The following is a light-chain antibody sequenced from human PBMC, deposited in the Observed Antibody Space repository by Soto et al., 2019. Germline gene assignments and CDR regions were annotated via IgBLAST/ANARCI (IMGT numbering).Light chain of an antibody. Sequence: EIVLTQSPATLSLSPGERATLSCRASQHIWDYLAWYQHKPGQAPRLLIYDGSNRATGIPARFSGRASGTDFTLTISSLEPEDSAVYYCQQFNNWPPWTFGQGTKVDIK. CDR2: DGS. CDR1: QHIWDY. CDR3: QQFNNWPPWT. J-gene: IGKJ1*01. V-gene: IGKV3-11*01.